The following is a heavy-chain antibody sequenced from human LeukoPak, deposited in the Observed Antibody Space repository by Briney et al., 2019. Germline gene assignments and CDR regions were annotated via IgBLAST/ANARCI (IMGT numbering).Heavy chain of an antibody. V-gene: IGHV4-59*01. J-gene: IGHJ4*02. CDR1: GGSIISYY. D-gene: IGHD2-15*01. CDR3: ARGVSALAD. Sequence: SETLSLTCTVSGGSIISYYWSWIRQPPGKGPEWIAYIHDSGSTNYNPSLKSRVTTSLDASRNQFSLKLNSVTAADTAVYYCARGVSALADWGQGTLVTDSS. CDR2: IHDSGST.